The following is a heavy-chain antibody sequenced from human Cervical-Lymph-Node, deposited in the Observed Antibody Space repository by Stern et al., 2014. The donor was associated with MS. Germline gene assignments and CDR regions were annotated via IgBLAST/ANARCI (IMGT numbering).Heavy chain of an antibody. D-gene: IGHD2-15*01. CDR2: INTDHGNT. V-gene: IGHV1-3*04. CDR1: GYPFTSYA. CDR3: ARDCSGGSCDAFDI. Sequence: VQLVQSGAEVKKPGASVKVSCKASGYPFTSYAIHWVRQAPGQRLEWLGRINTDHGNTKYSQRFQGRVTITRDTSASAAYMELTSLRSEDAAVYYCARDCSGGSCDAFDIWGQGTMVTVSS. J-gene: IGHJ3*02.